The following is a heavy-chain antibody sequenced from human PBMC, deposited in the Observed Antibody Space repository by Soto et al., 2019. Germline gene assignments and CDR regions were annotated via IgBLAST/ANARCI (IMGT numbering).Heavy chain of an antibody. J-gene: IGHJ4*02. V-gene: IGHV4-31*03. D-gene: IGHD2-15*01. Sequence: QVQLQESGPGLVKPSQTLSITCTVYGGSISSGGYYWSWIRQHPGKGLQWIGYIYYSGSTYYNPFLTSRVIISVDTSKNQCSLKLSSWTAAVTAVYYCARVEAGFYFDYCGQGTLVTVFS. CDR2: IYYSGST. CDR3: ARVEAGFYFDY. CDR1: GGSISSGGYY.